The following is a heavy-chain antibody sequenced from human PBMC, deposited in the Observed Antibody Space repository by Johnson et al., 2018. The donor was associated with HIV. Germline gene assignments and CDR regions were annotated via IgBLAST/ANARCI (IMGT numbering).Heavy chain of an antibody. Sequence: QMQLVESGGGLVQPGRSLRLSCEASGLTFSNYGMHWVRQAPGKGLEWVAGISHDGWNKHSADSVKGRFTISRDNSKNTLYLQMNSLSPDDTAVYYCAKEYRNLYDGSSYLFPDVVDIWGQGTMVTVSS. CDR3: AKEYRNLYDGSSYLFPDVVDI. D-gene: IGHD3-22*01. CDR1: GLTFSNYG. J-gene: IGHJ3*02. V-gene: IGHV3-30*18. CDR2: ISHDGWNK.